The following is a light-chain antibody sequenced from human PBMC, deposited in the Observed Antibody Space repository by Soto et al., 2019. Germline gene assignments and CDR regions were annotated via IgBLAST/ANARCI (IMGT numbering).Light chain of an antibody. CDR1: DIGDKN. V-gene: IGLV3-21*02. J-gene: IGLJ1*01. CDR3: QVWDNSSDQYV. Sequence: SYELTQPPSVSVAPGQTARITCGGNDIGDKNVHWYQQRPGQAPVLVVYDDSDRPSGIPERLSGSNSGNTATLTITRVEAGDEADYYCQVWDNSSDQYVFGTGTKVPVL. CDR2: DDS.